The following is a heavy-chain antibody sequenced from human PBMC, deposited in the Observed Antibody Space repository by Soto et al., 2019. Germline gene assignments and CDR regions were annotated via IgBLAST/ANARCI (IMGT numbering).Heavy chain of an antibody. J-gene: IGHJ6*02. CDR3: AMVVPAAIPPCEMDV. Sequence: QVQLVQSGAEVKKPGASVKVSCKASGYTFTSYGISWVRQAPGQGLEWMGWISAYNGNTNYAQKLQGRVTMTTGTSASTAYMELRSLRSDDTAVYYCAMVVPAAIPPCEMDVWGQGTTVTVSS. CDR2: ISAYNGNT. V-gene: IGHV1-18*01. D-gene: IGHD2-2*01. CDR1: GYTFTSYG.